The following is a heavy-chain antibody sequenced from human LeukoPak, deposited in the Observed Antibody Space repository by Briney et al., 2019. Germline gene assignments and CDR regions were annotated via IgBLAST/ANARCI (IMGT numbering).Heavy chain of an antibody. Sequence: ASVKVSCKASGYTFTSYGISWVRQAPGQGLEWMGWISAYNGNTNYAQKLQGRVTMTTDTSTSTAYMELRSLRSDDTAVYYCARLILMVSSSAWFDPWGQGTLVTVSS. CDR1: GYTFTSYG. V-gene: IGHV1-18*01. CDR2: ISAYNGNT. CDR3: ARLILMVSSSAWFDP. J-gene: IGHJ5*02. D-gene: IGHD3-10*01.